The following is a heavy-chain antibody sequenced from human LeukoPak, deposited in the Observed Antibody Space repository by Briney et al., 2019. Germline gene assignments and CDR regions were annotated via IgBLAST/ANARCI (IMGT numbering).Heavy chain of an antibody. CDR2: ISAYNGNT. CDR1: GYTFTSYG. D-gene: IGHD3-10*01. J-gene: IGHJ6*02. Sequence: ASVKVSCKASGYTFTSYGISWVRQAPGQGLEWMGWISAYNGNTNYAQKLQGRVTMTTDTSTSTAYMELRSLRSDDTAVYYCARGSGGGSGSYYRAPTPDYYYGMDVWGQGTTVTVSS. CDR3: ARGSGGGSGSYYRAPTPDYYYGMDV. V-gene: IGHV1-18*01.